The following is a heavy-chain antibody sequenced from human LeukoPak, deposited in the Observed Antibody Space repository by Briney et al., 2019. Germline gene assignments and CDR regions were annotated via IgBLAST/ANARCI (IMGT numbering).Heavy chain of an antibody. J-gene: IGHJ4*02. CDR1: GLRFSDQY. CDR3: ARGPISGWSADY. V-gene: IGHV3-11*04. Sequence: SGGSLRLSCAASGLRFSDQYMIWIRQTPGKGLEWVSFISGSGANRFYADSMKGRFTISKDNTKNSLYLQMNSLRDEDTAVYYCARGPISGWSADYWGQGTLVTVSS. CDR2: ISGSGANR. D-gene: IGHD6-19*01.